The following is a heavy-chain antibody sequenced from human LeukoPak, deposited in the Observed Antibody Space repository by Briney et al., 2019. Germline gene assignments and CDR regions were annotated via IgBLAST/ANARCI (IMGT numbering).Heavy chain of an antibody. D-gene: IGHD3-3*01. CDR3: ARDSGTIFGVVSFTPSYYFDY. Sequence: ASVKVSCKASGYTFTGYYMHWVRQAPGQGLEWMGWINPNSGGTNYAQKFQGRVTLTRDTSISTAYMELSRLRSDDTAVYYCARDSGTIFGVVSFTPSYYFDYWGQGTLVTVSS. CDR1: GYTFTGYY. CDR2: INPNSGGT. J-gene: IGHJ4*02. V-gene: IGHV1-2*02.